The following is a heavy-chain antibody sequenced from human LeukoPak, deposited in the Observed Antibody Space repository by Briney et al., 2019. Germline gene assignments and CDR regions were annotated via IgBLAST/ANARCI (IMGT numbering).Heavy chain of an antibody. D-gene: IGHD5-12*01. J-gene: IGHJ4*02. Sequence: SETLSLTCTVSGGSISGYFWSWIRQPAGKGLEWIGRIYSSGSNNYNPSLKSRVTMSLDTSKNHLSLNLSSVTTADTAVYYCAREPTSGREPTSGRPLDYWGQGTLATVSS. CDR3: AREPTSGREPTSGRPLDY. CDR2: IYSSGSN. V-gene: IGHV4-4*07. CDR1: GGSISGYF.